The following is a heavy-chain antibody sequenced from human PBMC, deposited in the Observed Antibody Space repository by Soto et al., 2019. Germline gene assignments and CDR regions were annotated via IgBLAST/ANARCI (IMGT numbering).Heavy chain of an antibody. J-gene: IGHJ4*02. CDR3: ARGRINYYDSSGYYSGPIDY. V-gene: IGHV4-61*01. Sequence: SETLSLTCTVSGGSVSSGSYYWSWIRQPPGKGLEWIGYIYYSGSTNYNPSLKSRVTISVDTSKNQFSLKLSSVTAADTAVYYCARGRINYYDSSGYYSGPIDYWGQGTLVTVSS. CDR2: IYYSGST. D-gene: IGHD3-22*01. CDR1: GGSVSSGSYY.